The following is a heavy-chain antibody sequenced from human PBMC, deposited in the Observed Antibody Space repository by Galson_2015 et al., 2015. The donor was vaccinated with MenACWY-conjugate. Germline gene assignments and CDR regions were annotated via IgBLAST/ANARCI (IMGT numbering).Heavy chain of an antibody. D-gene: IGHD1-26*01. CDR3: AGGRGSYYYGMDV. CDR2: INPYGGST. Sequence: SVKVSCKASGYTFNTYYMHWVRQAPGQGLEWVGIINPYGGSTTHAQKFQGRVTMTRDTSTSTVYMELSSLRSEDTAVYYCAGGRGSYYYGMDVWGQGTTVTVSS. J-gene: IGHJ6*02. CDR1: GYTFNTYY. V-gene: IGHV1-46*02.